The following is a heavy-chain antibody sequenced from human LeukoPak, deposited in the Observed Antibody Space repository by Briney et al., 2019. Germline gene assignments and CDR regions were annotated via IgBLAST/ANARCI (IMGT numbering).Heavy chain of an antibody. J-gene: IGHJ5*02. V-gene: IGHV1-18*01. D-gene: IGHD5-12*01. Sequence: ASVKVSCKASGYTFTSYGISWVRQAPGQGLEWMGGISAYNGNTNYAQKLQGRATMTTDTSTSTAYMELRSLRSDDTAVYYCARDIYSGYDLSWFDPWGQGTLVTVSS. CDR3: ARDIYSGYDLSWFDP. CDR1: GYTFTSYG. CDR2: ISAYNGNT.